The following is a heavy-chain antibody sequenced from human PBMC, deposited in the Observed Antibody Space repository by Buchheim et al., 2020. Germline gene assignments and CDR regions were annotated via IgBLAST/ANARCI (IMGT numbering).Heavy chain of an antibody. CDR1: GFTFSSYE. J-gene: IGHJ4*02. D-gene: IGHD3-22*01. Sequence: VQVVESGGGVVQPGGSLRLSCAASGFTFSSYEMNWVRQAPGKGLEWISYSSSTSSRIYYADSVKGRFTISRDNAENSLYLQMSGLRDEDTAVYYCARGHSFDRSGYWGFDYWGQGTL. CDR2: SSSTSSRI. V-gene: IGHV3-48*03. CDR3: ARGHSFDRSGYWGFDY.